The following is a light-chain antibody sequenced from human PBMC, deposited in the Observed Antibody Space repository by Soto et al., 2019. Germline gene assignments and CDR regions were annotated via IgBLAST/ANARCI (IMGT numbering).Light chain of an antibody. Sequence: DIVMTQSPATLSMSPGERATLSCRASQTINNNLAWNQQKPGQAPRLLIYGASTRATGIPDRFSGSGSGTECTLTTSSLQSEDFAVYYCQQYDKWPSTFGQGTKVEIK. CDR2: GAS. CDR3: QQYDKWPST. J-gene: IGKJ1*01. CDR1: QTINNN. V-gene: IGKV3-15*01.